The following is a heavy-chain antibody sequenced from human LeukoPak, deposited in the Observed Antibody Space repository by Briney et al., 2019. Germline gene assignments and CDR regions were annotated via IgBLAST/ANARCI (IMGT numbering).Heavy chain of an antibody. J-gene: IGHJ2*01. CDR3: ARGGAVTTLWYFDL. D-gene: IGHD4-17*01. CDR2: IYHSGST. Sequence: PSETLSLTCAVSGYSISSGYYWGWIRQPPGKGLEWIGSIYHSGSTYYNPSLKSRVTISVDTSKNQFSLKLSSVTAADTAVYYCARGGAVTTLWYFDLWGRGTLVTVSS. V-gene: IGHV4-38-2*01. CDR1: GYSISSGYY.